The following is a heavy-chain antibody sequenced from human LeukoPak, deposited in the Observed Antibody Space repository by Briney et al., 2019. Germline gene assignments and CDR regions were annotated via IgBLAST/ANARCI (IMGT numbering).Heavy chain of an antibody. CDR1: GGTFSSYA. CDR3: AGGPPSWYFDY. Sequence: ASVKVSCKASGGTFSSYAISWVRQAPGQGLEWMGRIIPIFGRANYAQKFQGRVTITTDESTSTAYMELSSLRSEDTAVYYCAGGPPSWYFDYWGQGTLVTVSS. J-gene: IGHJ4*02. V-gene: IGHV1-69*05. D-gene: IGHD3-10*01. CDR2: IIPIFGRA.